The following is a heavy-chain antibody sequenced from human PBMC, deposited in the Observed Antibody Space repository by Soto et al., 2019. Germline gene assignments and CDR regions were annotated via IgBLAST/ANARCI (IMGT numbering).Heavy chain of an antibody. D-gene: IGHD6-19*01. Sequence: GGSLSRSCTASGFTFSNLVMGWVRQAPGKGLEWVSSISDSGGSTYYADSVRDRFTISRDNSKSSLYLQMNSLRDEDTAVYYCKGTVPAGYWGRGTLVTVSS. V-gene: IGHV3-23*01. J-gene: IGHJ4*02. CDR1: GFTFSNLV. CDR3: KGTVPAGY. CDR2: ISDSGGST.